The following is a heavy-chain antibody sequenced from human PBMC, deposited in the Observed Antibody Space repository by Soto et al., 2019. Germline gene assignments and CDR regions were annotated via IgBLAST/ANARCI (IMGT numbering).Heavy chain of an antibody. D-gene: IGHD3-9*01. CDR1: GASISSGGYY. CDR3: ARDVLTGFEY. CDR2: ISYSGST. Sequence: QVQLQESGPGLVKPSQTLSLTCTVSGASISSGGYYWSWIRQRPGKGLEWIGYISYSGSTFYNPSLMRRVSISFDTSKNQFSLDLSSVAAADTAVYYCARDVLTGFEYWGQGTLVSVSS. J-gene: IGHJ4*02. V-gene: IGHV4-31*03.